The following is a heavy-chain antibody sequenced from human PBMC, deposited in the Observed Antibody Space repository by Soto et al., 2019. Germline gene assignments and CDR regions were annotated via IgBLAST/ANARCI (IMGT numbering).Heavy chain of an antibody. CDR1: GFTVSSNY. CDR3: AKDTYYYDSSGYYVFDY. CDR2: ISYDGSNK. Sequence: HPGGSLRLSCAASGFTVSSNYMSWVRQAPGKGLEWVAAISYDGSNKYYADSVEGRFTISRDNSKSTVYLQMNSLRAEDTAIYYCAKDTYYYDSSGYYVFDYWGQGALVTVSS. V-gene: IGHV3-30*18. J-gene: IGHJ4*02. D-gene: IGHD3-22*01.